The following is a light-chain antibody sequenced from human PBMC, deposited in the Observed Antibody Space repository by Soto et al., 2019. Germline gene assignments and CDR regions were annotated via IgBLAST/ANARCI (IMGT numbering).Light chain of an antibody. CDR3: QQATRFPVS. V-gene: IGKV1-12*01. Sequence: DIQMTQSPSSLSASVGDRVTITCRASQDISRWLAWYQQKPGKAPKLLIYGASNLQSGVPSRFSGSGSGTDFTLTISSLQPEDFATYYCQQATRFPVSFGGGTKVEIK. CDR1: QDISRW. J-gene: IGKJ4*01. CDR2: GAS.